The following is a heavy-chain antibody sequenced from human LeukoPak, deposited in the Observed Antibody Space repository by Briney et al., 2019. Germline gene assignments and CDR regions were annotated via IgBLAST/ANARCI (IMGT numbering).Heavy chain of an antibody. D-gene: IGHD3-10*01. Sequence: GGSLRLSCAASGFTFSDYYMSWIRQAPGKGLEWVSYISSSGSTIYYADSVKGQFTISRDNAKNSLYLQMNSLRAEDTAVYYCARTERERMVRGSLNYWGQGTLVTVSS. CDR2: ISSSGSTI. V-gene: IGHV3-11*01. CDR1: GFTFSDYY. CDR3: ARTERERMVRGSLNY. J-gene: IGHJ4*02.